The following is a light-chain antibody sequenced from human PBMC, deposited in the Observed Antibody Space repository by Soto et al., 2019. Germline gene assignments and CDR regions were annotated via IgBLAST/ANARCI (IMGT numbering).Light chain of an antibody. Sequence: QSALTQPASVSGSPGQSITISCTGTSSDVGGYNYVSWYQQHPGKAPKLMIYDVSNRPSGVSNRFSGSKSGNTASLTISGLQADDEEDYYCSSYTSSSTLYVFGTGTKLTVL. J-gene: IGLJ1*01. V-gene: IGLV2-14*01. CDR1: SSDVGGYNY. CDR3: SSYTSSSTLYV. CDR2: DVS.